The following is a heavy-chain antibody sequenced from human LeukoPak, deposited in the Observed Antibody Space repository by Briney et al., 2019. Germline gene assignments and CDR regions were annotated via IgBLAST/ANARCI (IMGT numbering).Heavy chain of an antibody. J-gene: IGHJ4*02. D-gene: IGHD3-10*01. CDR3: ARDGGSGNRDFDY. V-gene: IGHV4-39*07. Sequence: SETLSLTCTVSGGSISSSSYYWGWIRQPPGKGLEWIGSIYYSGSTYYNPSLKSRVTISVDTSKNQFSLKLSSVTAADTAVYYCARDGGSGNRDFDYWGQGTLVTVSS. CDR1: GGSISSSSYY. CDR2: IYYSGST.